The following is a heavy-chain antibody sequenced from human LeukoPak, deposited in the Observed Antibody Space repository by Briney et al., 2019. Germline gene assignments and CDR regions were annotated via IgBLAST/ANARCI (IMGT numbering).Heavy chain of an antibody. Sequence: ASVKVSCKASGYTFTGYYMHWVRQAPGQGLEWMGWINPKSGDTNYAEKFQVRVTMTRDTSISTLYMELKSLKSDDTALYYCAKSSHYGDNHIDYWGQGTLVTVSS. CDR1: GYTFTGYY. J-gene: IGHJ4*02. V-gene: IGHV1-2*02. CDR3: AKSSHYGDNHIDY. D-gene: IGHD4-17*01. CDR2: INPKSGDT.